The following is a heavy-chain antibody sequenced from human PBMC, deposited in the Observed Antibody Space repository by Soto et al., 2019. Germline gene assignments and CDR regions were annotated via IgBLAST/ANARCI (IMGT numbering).Heavy chain of an antibody. V-gene: IGHV3-21*01. Sequence: EVQLVESGGGLVKPGGSLRLSCAASGFTFSSYSMNWVRQAPGKGLEWVSSISSSSSYIYYADSVKGRFTISRDNAKNSLYLQMNSLRAEDTAVYYCARDIVYDSRGYYVSGYLTEFDYWGQGTLVTVSS. CDR1: GFTFSSYS. D-gene: IGHD3-22*01. J-gene: IGHJ4*02. CDR2: ISSSSSYI. CDR3: ARDIVYDSRGYYVSGYLTEFDY.